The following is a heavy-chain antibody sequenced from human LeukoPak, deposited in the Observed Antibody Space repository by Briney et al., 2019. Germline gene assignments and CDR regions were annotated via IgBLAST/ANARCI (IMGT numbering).Heavy chain of an antibody. CDR3: ARGGLIPHDYGDPFDY. V-gene: IGHV4-34*01. Sequence: SETLSLTCAVYGGSFGGYYWSWIRQPPGKGLEWIGEINHSGSTNYNPSLKSRVTISVDTSKNQFSLKLSSVTAADTAVYYCARGGLIPHDYGDPFDYWGQGTLVTVSP. J-gene: IGHJ4*02. CDR1: GGSFGGYY. D-gene: IGHD4-17*01. CDR2: INHSGST.